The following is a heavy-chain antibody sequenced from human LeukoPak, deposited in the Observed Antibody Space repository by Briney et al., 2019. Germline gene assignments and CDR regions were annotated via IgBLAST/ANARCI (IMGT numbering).Heavy chain of an antibody. D-gene: IGHD4-23*01. J-gene: IGHJ4*02. CDR2: IHYSGST. Sequence: SETLSLTCTVPVDSISRFWWSWIRQPPGKGLEWTGCIHYSGSTKYHPSFKSRVAMSVDTSKNQFSLKLTSVTAADSAMYYCARDLELEGDRWDYFESWGQGTLVTVSS. CDR1: VDSISRFW. V-gene: IGHV4-59*01. CDR3: ARDLELEGDRWDYFES.